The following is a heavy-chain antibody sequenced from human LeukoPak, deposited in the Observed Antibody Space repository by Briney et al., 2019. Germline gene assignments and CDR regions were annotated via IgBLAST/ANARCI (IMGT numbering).Heavy chain of an antibody. Sequence: SETLSLTCTVSGGSISSGSYYWSWIRQPAGKGLEWIGRIYTSGSTNYNPSLKSRVTISIDKSKNQFSLKLSSVTAADTAVYYCARDPGGGYKDDALDIWGQGTMVTVSS. CDR2: IYTSGST. V-gene: IGHV4-61*02. D-gene: IGHD3-16*01. CDR1: GGSISSGSYY. J-gene: IGHJ3*02. CDR3: ARDPGGGYKDDALDI.